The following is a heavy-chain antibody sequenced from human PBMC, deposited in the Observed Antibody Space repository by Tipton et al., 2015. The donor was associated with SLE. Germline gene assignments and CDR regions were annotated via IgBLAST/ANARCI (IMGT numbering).Heavy chain of an antibody. CDR2: INHSGST. V-gene: IGHV4-34*01. Sequence: TLSLTCAVYGGSFSGYYWSWIRQPPGKGLEWIGEINHSGSTNYNPSLKSRVTISVDTSKNQFSLTLSSVTAADTAVYYCARGERDWSVDRWGRGTLVTVSS. D-gene: IGHD1-26*01. CDR1: GGSFSGYY. CDR3: ARGERDWSVDR. J-gene: IGHJ2*01.